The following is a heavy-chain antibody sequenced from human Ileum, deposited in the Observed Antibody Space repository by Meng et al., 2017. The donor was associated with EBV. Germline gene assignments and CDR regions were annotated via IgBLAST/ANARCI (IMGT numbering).Heavy chain of an antibody. CDR3: ARGNKVSDRGFDY. CDR1: GGSFSGYY. CDR2: INHSGST. V-gene: IGHV4-34*01. J-gene: IGHJ4*02. Sequence: HVQLQQWGAGLLKPSETLSLTFAVYGGSFSGYYWSWIRQPPGKGLEWIGEINHSGSTNYNPSLKSRVTISVDTSKNQFSLKLSSVTAADTAVYYCARGNKVSDRGFDYWGQGTLVTVSS. D-gene: IGHD3-10*01.